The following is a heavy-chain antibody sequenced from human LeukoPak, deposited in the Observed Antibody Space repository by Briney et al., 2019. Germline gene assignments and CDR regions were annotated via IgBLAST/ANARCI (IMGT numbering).Heavy chain of an antibody. CDR1: GGSITTYK. D-gene: IGHD3-10*01. Sequence: SETLSLTCTVSGGSITTYKRSWIRQPPGKGLEWIGYVSSTWNTNYNPSLKSRVAISLDTSKNQFSLKLTSVTAADTALYYCAREWSSFDYWGQGTLVTVSS. CDR2: VSSTWNT. CDR3: AREWSSFDY. V-gene: IGHV4-59*01. J-gene: IGHJ4*02.